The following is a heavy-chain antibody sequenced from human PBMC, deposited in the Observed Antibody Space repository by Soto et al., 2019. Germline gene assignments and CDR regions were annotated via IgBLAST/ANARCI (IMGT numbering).Heavy chain of an antibody. Sequence: QVQLVESGGGVVQPGRSLRLSCAASGFTFSSYGMHWVRQAPGKGLEWVAVISYDGSNKYYADSVKGRFTISRDNSKNTLYLQMNGPRAEDTAVYYCAKDPGSGSGSYYYYGMDVWGQGTTVTVSS. CDR3: AKDPGSGSGSYYYYGMDV. J-gene: IGHJ6*02. V-gene: IGHV3-30*18. CDR2: ISYDGSNK. D-gene: IGHD3-10*01. CDR1: GFTFSSYG.